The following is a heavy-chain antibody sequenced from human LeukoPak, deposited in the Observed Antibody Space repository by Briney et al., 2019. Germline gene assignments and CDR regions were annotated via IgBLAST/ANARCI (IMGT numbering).Heavy chain of an antibody. CDR3: ARDYYYDSSGYDAFDI. J-gene: IGHJ3*02. CDR2: IYTSGST. D-gene: IGHD3-22*01. Sequence: SETLSLTCTVSGGSISSGSYYWSWIRQPAGKGLEWIGRIYTSGSTNYNPSLKSRVTISVDTSKNQFSLKLSSVTAADTAVYYCARDYYYDSSGYDAFDIWDQGTMVTVSS. V-gene: IGHV4-61*02. CDR1: GGSISSGSYY.